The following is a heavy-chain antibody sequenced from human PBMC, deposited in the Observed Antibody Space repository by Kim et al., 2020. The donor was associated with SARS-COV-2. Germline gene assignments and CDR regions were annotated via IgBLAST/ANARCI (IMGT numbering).Heavy chain of an antibody. CDR1: GGSISSYY. CDR2: IYYSGST. CDR3: ARDTRHHCTNGVCYVAGDYYYGMDV. Sequence: SETLSLTCTVSGGSISSYYWSWIRQPPGKGLEWIGYIYYSGSTNYNPSLKSRVTISVDTSKNQFSLKLSSVTAADTAVYYCARDTRHHCTNGVCYVAGDYYYGMDVWGQGTTVTVSS. J-gene: IGHJ6*02. D-gene: IGHD2-8*01. V-gene: IGHV4-59*13.